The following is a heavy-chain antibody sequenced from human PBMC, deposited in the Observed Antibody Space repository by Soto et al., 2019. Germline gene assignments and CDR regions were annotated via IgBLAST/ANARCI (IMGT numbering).Heavy chain of an antibody. V-gene: IGHV3-43*02. CDR3: AKDIYKDVEMATITLVY. CDR2: ISGDGGST. J-gene: IGHJ4*02. CDR1: GFTFDDYA. D-gene: IGHD5-12*01. Sequence: GGSLRLSCAASGFTFDDYAMHWVRQAPGKGLEWVSLISGDGGSTYYADSVKGRFTISRDNSKNSLYLQMNSLRTEDTALYYRAKDIYKDVEMATITLVYWGQGTLVTVSS.